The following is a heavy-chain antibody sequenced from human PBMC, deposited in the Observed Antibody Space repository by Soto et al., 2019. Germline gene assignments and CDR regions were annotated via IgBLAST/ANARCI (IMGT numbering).Heavy chain of an antibody. D-gene: IGHD6-6*01. J-gene: IGHJ5*02. CDR1: GYTFTSYG. CDR3: ARALYSSSFYWFDP. CDR2: ISAYNGNT. V-gene: IGHV1-18*04. Sequence: VASVKVSCKASGYTFTSYGISWVRQAPGQGLEWMGWISAYNGNTNYAQKLQGRVTMTTDTSTSTAYMELRSLRSDDTAVYFCARALYSSSFYWFDPWGQGTLVTVSS.